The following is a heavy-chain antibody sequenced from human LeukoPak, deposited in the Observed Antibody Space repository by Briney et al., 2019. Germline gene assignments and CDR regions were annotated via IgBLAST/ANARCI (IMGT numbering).Heavy chain of an antibody. CDR2: ISGSGGST. V-gene: IGHV3-23*01. J-gene: IGHJ4*02. Sequence: GGSLRLSCAVSGFTFSSYAMSWVRQAPGKGLEWVSAISGSGGSTYYADSVKGRFTISRDNSKNTLYLQMNSLRAEDTAVYYCATPTTVTTYNFDYWGQGTLVTVSS. CDR3: ATPTTVTTYNFDY. CDR1: GFTFSSYA. D-gene: IGHD4-17*01.